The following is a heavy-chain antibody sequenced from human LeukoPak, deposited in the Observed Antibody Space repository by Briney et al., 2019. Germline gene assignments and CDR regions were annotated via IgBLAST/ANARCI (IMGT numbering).Heavy chain of an antibody. Sequence: PSGTLSLTCAVSGGSISSSNWWSWVRQPPGKGLEWIGEIYHSGSTYYNPSLKSRVTISVDTSKNQFSLKLSSVTAADTAVYYCARTASYYDSSGYPDYWGQGTLVTVSS. CDR3: ARTASYYDSSGYPDY. J-gene: IGHJ4*02. CDR2: IYHSGST. V-gene: IGHV4-4*02. D-gene: IGHD3-22*01. CDR1: GGSISSSNW.